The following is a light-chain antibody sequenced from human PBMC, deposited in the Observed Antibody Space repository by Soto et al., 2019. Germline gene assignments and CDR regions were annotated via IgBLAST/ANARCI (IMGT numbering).Light chain of an antibody. V-gene: IGKV3-20*01. Sequence: EIGLTQSPATLSLSPGERVTLSCRASQGISSHLAWYQQKPGQAPRLLIYGASSRATGIPDRFSGSGSGTDFTLTISRLEPEDFAVYYCQQYGCSPLTFGQGTQVEI. CDR3: QQYGCSPLT. CDR2: GAS. J-gene: IGKJ1*01. CDR1: QGISSH.